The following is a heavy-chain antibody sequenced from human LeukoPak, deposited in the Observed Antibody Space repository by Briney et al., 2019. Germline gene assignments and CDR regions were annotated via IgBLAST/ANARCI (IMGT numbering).Heavy chain of an antibody. CDR2: IYYSGSS. V-gene: IGHV4-59*01. Sequence: LETLSLTCTVSGGSISSYYWSWIRHPPGKGLEWIGYIYYSGSSFYNPSLTSRATISVDTSKNQFSLKLTSVTAADTAVYYCARPQSSASRRAPFHIWGQGTKVTVSP. CDR3: ARPQSSASRRAPFHI. D-gene: IGHD6-19*01. J-gene: IGHJ3*02. CDR1: GGSISSYY.